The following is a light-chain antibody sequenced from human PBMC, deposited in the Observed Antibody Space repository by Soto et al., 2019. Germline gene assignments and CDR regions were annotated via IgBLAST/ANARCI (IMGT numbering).Light chain of an antibody. CDR3: QHYNSYSEA. CDR1: QTISSW. CDR2: KAS. Sequence: DIQMTQSPSTLSVSVGDRVTITCRASQTISSWLAWYQQKPGKAPKPLIYKASTLKSGVPSRFSGSGSGTEFTLTISSLQPDDFATYYCQHYNSYSEAFGQGTKVDIK. V-gene: IGKV1-5*03. J-gene: IGKJ1*01.